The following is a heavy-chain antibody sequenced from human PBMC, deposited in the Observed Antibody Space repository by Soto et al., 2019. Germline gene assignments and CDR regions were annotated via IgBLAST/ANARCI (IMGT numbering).Heavy chain of an antibody. D-gene: IGHD1-20*01. J-gene: IGHJ6*02. Sequence: SETLSLTCTVSGGSITGYFWSWIRQPPGRGLEWIGYIYYAGNTLYTPSLNNRVTISVDTSKNQFSLELSSVTAADTAVYYCETNEADHNLQNGMGAWAPGTPVAVS. CDR3: ETNEADHNLQNGMGA. CDR2: IYYAGNT. CDR1: GGSITGYF. V-gene: IGHV4-59*01.